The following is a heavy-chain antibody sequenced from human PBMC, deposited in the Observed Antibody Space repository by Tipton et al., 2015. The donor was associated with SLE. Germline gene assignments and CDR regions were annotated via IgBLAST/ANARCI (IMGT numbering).Heavy chain of an antibody. CDR2: TYYRSKWYN. CDR3: AREAFWSGYYEEGAFDI. V-gene: IGHV6-1*01. CDR1: GDSVSSNSAA. D-gene: IGHD3-3*01. J-gene: IGHJ3*02. Sequence: GLVKPSQTLSLTCAISGDSVSSNSAAWNWIRQSPSRGLEWLGRTYYRSKWYNDYAVSVKSRITINPDTSKNQFSLQLNSVTPEDAAVYYCAREAFWSGYYEEGAFDIWGQGTMVTVSS.